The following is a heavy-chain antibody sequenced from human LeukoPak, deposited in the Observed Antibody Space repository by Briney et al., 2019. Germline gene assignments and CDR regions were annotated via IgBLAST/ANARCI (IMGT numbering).Heavy chain of an antibody. Sequence: GGSLRLSCAASGFTFSSYGMHWVRQAPGKGLEWVAVISYDGSNKYYADSVKGRFTISRDNSKNTLYLQMNSLRAEDTAVYYCARYQLQFDYWGQGTLVTVSS. D-gene: IGHD2-2*01. CDR3: ARYQLQFDY. V-gene: IGHV3-30*06. CDR2: ISYDGSNK. J-gene: IGHJ4*02. CDR1: GFTFSSYG.